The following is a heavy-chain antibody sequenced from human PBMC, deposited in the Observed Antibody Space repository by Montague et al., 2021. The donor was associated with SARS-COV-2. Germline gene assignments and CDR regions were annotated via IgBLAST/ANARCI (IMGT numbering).Heavy chain of an antibody. CDR1: GFSLSTSGMC. D-gene: IGHD3-9*01. CDR2: IDWDDDK. CDR3: ARTYYDILTGRDYGMDV. Sequence: PPLVKPTQTLTLTCTFSGFSLSTSGMCVSWIRQPPGKALEWLARIDWDDDKYYSTSLKTRLTISKDTSKNQVVLTMTNMDPVDTATYYCARTYYDILTGRDYGMDVWGQGTTVTVSS. J-gene: IGHJ6*02. V-gene: IGHV2-70*11.